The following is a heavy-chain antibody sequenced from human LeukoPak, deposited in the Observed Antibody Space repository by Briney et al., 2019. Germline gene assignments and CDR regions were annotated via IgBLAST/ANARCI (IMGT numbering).Heavy chain of an antibody. CDR1: GDSVSSNSAA. D-gene: IGHD3-22*01. CDR3: AREVEGYYDSTAWFDP. V-gene: IGHV6-1*01. Sequence: SQTLSLTCAISGDSVSSNSAAWNWITQSPSRGLEWLGRTYYRSKWYNDYAVSVKSRITINPDTSKNQFSLQLNSVTPEDTAVYYCAREVEGYYDSTAWFDPWGQGTLVTVSS. J-gene: IGHJ5*02. CDR2: TYYRSKWYN.